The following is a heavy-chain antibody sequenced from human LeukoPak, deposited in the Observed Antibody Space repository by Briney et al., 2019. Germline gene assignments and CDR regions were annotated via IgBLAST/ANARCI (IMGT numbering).Heavy chain of an antibody. CDR2: ISSSGSTI. CDR1: GFTFSDNY. Sequence: GGSLRLSCAASGFTFSDNYMSWIRQAPGKGLEWVSYISSSGSTIYYADSVKGRFTISRDNAKNSLYLQMNSLRAEDTAVYYCARDSSSRWLQNYYFDYWGQGTLVTVSS. J-gene: IGHJ4*02. CDR3: ARDSSSRWLQNYYFDY. V-gene: IGHV3-11*01. D-gene: IGHD5-24*01.